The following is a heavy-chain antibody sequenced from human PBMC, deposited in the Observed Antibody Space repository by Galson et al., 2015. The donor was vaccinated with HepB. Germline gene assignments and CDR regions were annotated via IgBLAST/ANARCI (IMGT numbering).Heavy chain of an antibody. V-gene: IGHV3-23*01. CDR2: IIFTGGST. D-gene: IGHD3-3*01. Sequence: SLRLSCAASGFTFTNYAMAWVRQAPGKGLEWVSAIIFTGGSTYYADSVKGRFTISRDNSKNTLYLQMNSLRAEDTAVYYCAKDLQSLGDSWRWYFDVWGRGTLVTVSS. J-gene: IGHJ2*01. CDR1: GFTFTNYA. CDR3: AKDLQSLGDSWRWYFDV.